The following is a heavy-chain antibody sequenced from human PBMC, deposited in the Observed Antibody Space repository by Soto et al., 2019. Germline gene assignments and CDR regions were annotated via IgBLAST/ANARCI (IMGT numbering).Heavy chain of an antibody. V-gene: IGHV5-51*01. D-gene: IGHD5-18*01. Sequence: GESLKISCKGFGYSFSSYWIGWVRQMPGKGPEWMGVIYPGDSDTRYSPSFEGHVTISVDKSISTAYLQWSSLKASDTAMYYCASQAGIQPQPLDYWGQGTLVTVSS. J-gene: IGHJ4*02. CDR1: GYSFSSYW. CDR3: ASQAGIQPQPLDY. CDR2: IYPGDSDT.